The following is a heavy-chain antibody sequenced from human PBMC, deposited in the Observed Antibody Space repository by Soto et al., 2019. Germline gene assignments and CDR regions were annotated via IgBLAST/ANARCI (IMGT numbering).Heavy chain of an antibody. V-gene: IGHV3-23*01. CDR3: AKEVGEHGYYYYGMDV. CDR2: ISGSGGST. D-gene: IGHD1-26*01. Sequence: EVQLLESGGGLVQPGGSLRLSCAASGFTFSSYAMSWVRQAPGKGLEWVSAISGSGGSTYYADSVKGRFTISRDNSKNTLYLQMNSLRAEDTAVYYCAKEVGEHGYYYYGMDVWGQGTTVTVSS. J-gene: IGHJ6*02. CDR1: GFTFSSYA.